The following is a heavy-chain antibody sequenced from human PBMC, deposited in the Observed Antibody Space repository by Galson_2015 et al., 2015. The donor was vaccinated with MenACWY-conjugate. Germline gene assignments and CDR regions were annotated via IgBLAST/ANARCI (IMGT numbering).Heavy chain of an antibody. V-gene: IGHV5-51*01. J-gene: IGHJ4*02. CDR2: YPDDSDT. D-gene: IGHD1-26*01. Sequence: YPDDSDTRYSPSFQGQVIISADKSFTTAYLQWSSLKASDTAIYYCARQYSGSYFDYWGQGTLVTVSS. CDR3: ARQYSGSYFDY.